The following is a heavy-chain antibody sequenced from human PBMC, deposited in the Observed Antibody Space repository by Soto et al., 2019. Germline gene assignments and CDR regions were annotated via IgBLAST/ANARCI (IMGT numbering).Heavy chain of an antibody. CDR3: ASKGGYNWNYDGMGG. CDR2: IYVDNGHT. D-gene: IGHD1-20*01. V-gene: IGHV1-3*01. Sequence: QVQLVQSGAEVKKPGASVKVSCKASGYTFARYAIHWVRQAPGQRLEWMGWIYVDNGHTQSSQRLQGRVTITRDTSASTAYIELSGLRAEDTAVYYCASKGGYNWNYDGMGGWGPGTTVTVSS. CDR1: GYTFARYA. J-gene: IGHJ6*02.